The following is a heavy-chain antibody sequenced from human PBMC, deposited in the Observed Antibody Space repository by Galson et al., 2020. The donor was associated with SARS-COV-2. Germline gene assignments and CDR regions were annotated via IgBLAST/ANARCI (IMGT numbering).Heavy chain of an antibody. CDR1: GYAFTSYH. D-gene: IGHD2-21*01. Sequence: ASVKVSCQTSGYAFTSYHVNWVRQAPGQGLEWEGIINPRNDITAYAQRFQGRVTMTRDTFTSTVYMELSSLRPEDTAVYYCARECGDTGSSVFDYWGRGTLVTVSS. V-gene: IGHV1-46*01. CDR3: ARECGDTGSSVFDY. J-gene: IGHJ4*02. CDR2: INPRNDIT.